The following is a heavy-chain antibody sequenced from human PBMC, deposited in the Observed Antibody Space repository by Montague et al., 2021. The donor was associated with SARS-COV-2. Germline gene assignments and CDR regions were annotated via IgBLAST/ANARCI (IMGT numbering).Heavy chain of an antibody. CDR3: ARHGVFWAAVAGTVDP. V-gene: IGHV4-39*01. CDR1: GGSISSSSYY. D-gene: IGHD6-13*01. CDR2: IYYSGST. Sequence: SETLSLTCTVSGGSISSSSYYWGWIRQPPGKGLEWIGSIYYSGSTHCNPSLKSRVTTSVDPSKNQFSLKLSSVTAADTAVYYCARHGVFWAAVAGTVDPWGQGTLVTVSS. J-gene: IGHJ5*02.